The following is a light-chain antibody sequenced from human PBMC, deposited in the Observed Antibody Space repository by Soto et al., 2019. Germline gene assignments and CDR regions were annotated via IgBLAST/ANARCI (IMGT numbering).Light chain of an antibody. Sequence: EIVLTHSPGTLSLSPVERATLSFSASQSVSSSYLAWYQQKPGQAPRLLIYGASSRATGIPDRFSGSGSGTDFTLTISSLQPEDFATYFCQQSFSIPFTFGPGTKVDIK. CDR2: GAS. V-gene: IGKV3-20*01. CDR3: QQSFSIPFT. J-gene: IGKJ3*01. CDR1: QSVSSSY.